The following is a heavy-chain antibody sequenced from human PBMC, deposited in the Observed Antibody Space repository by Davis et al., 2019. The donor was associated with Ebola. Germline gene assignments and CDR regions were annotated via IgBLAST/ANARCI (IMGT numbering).Heavy chain of an antibody. D-gene: IGHD2-15*01. CDR2: IYHSGST. CDR1: GGSFSGYY. J-gene: IGHJ4*02. V-gene: IGHV4-34*01. CDR3: ARGLGSRVDY. Sequence: SETLSLTCAVYGGSFSGYYWSWIRQPPGKGLEWIGEIYHSGSTNYNPSLKSRVTISVDKSKNQFSLKLSSVTAADTAVYYCARGLGSRVDYWGQGTLVTVSS.